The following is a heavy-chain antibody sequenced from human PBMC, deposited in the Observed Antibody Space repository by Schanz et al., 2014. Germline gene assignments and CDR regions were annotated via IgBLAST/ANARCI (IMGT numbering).Heavy chain of an antibody. Sequence: QGQLVQSGAEVKKPGASLKVSCKASGYSFSAHYLHWEREAPGQGLDWMGWINPNNGVTKFAQKIEGWVTMTRDTSISTAYMELSRLKSDDTAVYYCARDQSPYTNSSDVRYFDYWGQGTLVTVSS. J-gene: IGHJ4*02. CDR1: GYSFSAHY. V-gene: IGHV1-2*04. CDR2: INPNNGVT. CDR3: ARDQSPYTNSSDVRYFDY. D-gene: IGHD6-6*01.